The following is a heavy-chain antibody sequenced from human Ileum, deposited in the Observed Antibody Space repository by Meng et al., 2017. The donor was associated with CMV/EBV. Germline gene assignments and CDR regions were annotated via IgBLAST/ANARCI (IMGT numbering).Heavy chain of an antibody. D-gene: IGHD1-26*01. V-gene: IGHV3-23*03. CDR2: IYGDGSST. CDR3: ATVFGGTQRIYYFDY. Sequence: GCSFSNYAMSWVRQAPGEGLEWVSVIYGDGSSTKYADSVQGRFAISRDNSKNTLYLQMNSLRVEDTAVYYCATVFGGTQRIYYFDYWGQGTLVTVSS. J-gene: IGHJ4*02. CDR1: GCSFSNYA.